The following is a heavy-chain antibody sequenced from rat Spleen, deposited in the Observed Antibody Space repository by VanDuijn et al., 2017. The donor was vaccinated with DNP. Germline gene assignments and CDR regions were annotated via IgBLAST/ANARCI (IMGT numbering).Heavy chain of an antibody. CDR2: ISTSGDTS. D-gene: IGHD1-4*01. CDR3: TTLGTHFDY. J-gene: IGHJ1*01. Sequence: EVQLVESGGGLVQPGRSLKLSCAASGFTFSNYGMAWVRQAPKKGLEWVATISTSGDTSYYRDSVKGRFTLSRDNAKSTLYLQMDSLRSEDTATYFCTTLGTHFDYWGPGTMVTVSS. V-gene: IGHV5S13*01. CDR1: GFTFSNYG.